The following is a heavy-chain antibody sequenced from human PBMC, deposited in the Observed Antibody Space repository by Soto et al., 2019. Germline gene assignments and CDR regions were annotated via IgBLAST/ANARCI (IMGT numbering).Heavy chain of an antibody. D-gene: IGHD1-1*01. CDR2: IWYDGSNK. CDR3: ARDGRQLYGMDV. Sequence: GGSLRLSCAASGFTFSSYGMHWVRQAPGKGLEWVAVIWYDGSNKYYADSVKGRFTISRDNSKNTLYLQMNSLRAEDTAVYYCARDGRQLYGMDVWGQGTTVTVSS. CDR1: GFTFSSYG. J-gene: IGHJ6*02. V-gene: IGHV3-33*01.